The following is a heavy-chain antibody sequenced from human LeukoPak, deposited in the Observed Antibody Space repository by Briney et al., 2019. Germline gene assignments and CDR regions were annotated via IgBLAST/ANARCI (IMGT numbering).Heavy chain of an antibody. Sequence: GGSLRLSCAASGFTFSSYWMHWVRQTPGKGLVWVSRINSGGSGTSYADSVEGRFTISRDNAKNTLYLQMNSLRAEDTAVYYCARAHYDLHDAFDIWGQGTMVTVSS. V-gene: IGHV3-74*01. J-gene: IGHJ3*02. CDR2: INSGGSGT. CDR1: GFTFSSYW. D-gene: IGHD3-22*01. CDR3: ARAHYDLHDAFDI.